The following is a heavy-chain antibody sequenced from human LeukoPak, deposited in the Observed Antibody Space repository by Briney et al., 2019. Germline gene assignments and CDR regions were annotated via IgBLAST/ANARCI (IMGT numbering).Heavy chain of an antibody. CDR1: GFTFSSYW. CDR2: IKQDGSEK. CDR3: ARGKELAIFDY. J-gene: IGHJ4*02. Sequence: PGGSLRLSCAASGFTFSSYWMSWVRQAPGKGLEWVANIKQDGSEKNYVDSVKGRFTISRDNAKNSLYLQMNSLRAEDTAVYYCARGKELAIFDYWGQGTLVTVSS. D-gene: IGHD1-26*01. V-gene: IGHV3-7*01.